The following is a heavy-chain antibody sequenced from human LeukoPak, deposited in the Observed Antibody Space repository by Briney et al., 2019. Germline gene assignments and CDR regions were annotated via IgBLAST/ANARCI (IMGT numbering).Heavy chain of an antibody. Sequence: GGSLRLSCAASGFSFSRFGMNWVRQAPGKGLEWISYISSSSGAIYYADSVKGRFTISRDNAKNSLYLQMSSLRDEDTAIYYCAQMGGTDHWGQGTLVTVSS. V-gene: IGHV3-48*02. D-gene: IGHD2-15*01. CDR2: ISSSSGAI. CDR1: GFSFSRFG. CDR3: AQMGGTDH. J-gene: IGHJ4*02.